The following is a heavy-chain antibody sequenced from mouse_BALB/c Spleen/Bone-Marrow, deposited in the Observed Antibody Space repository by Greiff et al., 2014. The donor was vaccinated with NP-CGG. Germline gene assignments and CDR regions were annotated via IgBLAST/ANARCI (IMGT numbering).Heavy chain of an antibody. CDR1: GYTFTSYW. CDR3: ARSRDGYDSFAY. Sequence: VQLQQSGAELAKPGASVKMSCKASGYTFTSYWMHWVKQRPGQGLEWIGYINPSTGYTEYNQKFKDKATLTADKSSSTAYMQLNSLTSEDSAVYYCARSRDGYDSFAYWGQGTLVTVSA. J-gene: IGHJ3*01. D-gene: IGHD2-2*01. CDR2: INPSTGYT. V-gene: IGHV1-7*01.